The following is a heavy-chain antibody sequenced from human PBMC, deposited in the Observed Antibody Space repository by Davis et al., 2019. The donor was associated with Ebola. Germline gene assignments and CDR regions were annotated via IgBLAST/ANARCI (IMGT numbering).Heavy chain of an antibody. CDR1: GFTFSSYA. D-gene: IGHD5-18*01. Sequence: LSLTCAASGFTFSSYAMHWVRQAPGKGLEWVAVISYDGSNKYYADSVKGRFTISRDNSKNTLYLQMNSLRAEDTAVYYCARFGDTAMVVDYWGQGTLVTVSS. V-gene: IGHV3-30-3*01. J-gene: IGHJ4*02. CDR3: ARFGDTAMVVDY. CDR2: ISYDGSNK.